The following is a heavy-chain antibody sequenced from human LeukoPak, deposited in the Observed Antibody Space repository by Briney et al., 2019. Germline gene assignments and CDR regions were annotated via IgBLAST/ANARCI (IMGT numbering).Heavy chain of an antibody. CDR1: GYIFTGYV. CDR2: INVGNGNT. CDR3: AREQPYSSSSWFDP. J-gene: IGHJ5*02. Sequence: EASVKVSCKASGYIFTGYVIHWVCQARGQRLEWMGWINVGNGNTKYSQTFHGRVSITRDTSASTAYMELDSLGSEDTAVYYCAREQPYSSSSWFDPWGQGTPVTVSS. V-gene: IGHV1-3*01. D-gene: IGHD6-13*01.